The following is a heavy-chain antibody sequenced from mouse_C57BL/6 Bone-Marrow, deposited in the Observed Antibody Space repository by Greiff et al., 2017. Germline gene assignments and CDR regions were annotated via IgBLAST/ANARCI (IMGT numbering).Heavy chain of an antibody. D-gene: IGHD2-4*01. CDR1: GYTFTNYW. CDR2: MHPNGGSP. Sequence: QVQLQQPGAELVKPGASVKLSCKASGYTFTNYWMHWVKQRPGHGLEWIGMMHPNGGSPDYNEKFKSEATLSVDKSSRTAYMELSSLTSEDSAVYYCARSYDYDDYTKDYGGQGTAVTVSS. V-gene: IGHV1-64*01. CDR3: ARSYDYDDYTKDY. J-gene: IGHJ4*01.